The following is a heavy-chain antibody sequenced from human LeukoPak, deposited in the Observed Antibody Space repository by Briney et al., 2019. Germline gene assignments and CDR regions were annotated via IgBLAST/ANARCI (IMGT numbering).Heavy chain of an antibody. V-gene: IGHV4-59*01. J-gene: IGHJ4*02. Sequence: PSETLSLTCTVSGGSISSYYWSWIRQPPGKGLEWIGYIYHSGSTNYNPSLKSRVTISVDTSKNQFSLKLSSVTAADTAVYYCARDRSSGWLRVWGQGTLVTVSS. CDR2: IYHSGST. D-gene: IGHD6-19*01. CDR3: ARDRSSGWLRV. CDR1: GGSISSYY.